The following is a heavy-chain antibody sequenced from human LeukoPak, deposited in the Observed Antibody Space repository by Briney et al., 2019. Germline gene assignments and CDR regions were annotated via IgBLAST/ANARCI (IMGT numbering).Heavy chain of an antibody. CDR3: AGYTYGYHSDY. CDR1: GDSISSYY. Sequence: PSETLSLTCTVSGDSISSYYWSWIREPPGKGLEWIGYSYYSGSTNYNPSLRSRVTISVDTSKNQFSLKLSSVTAADTAVYYCAGYTYGYHSDYWGQGTLVTVSS. D-gene: IGHD5-18*01. V-gene: IGHV4-59*01. CDR2: SYYSGST. J-gene: IGHJ4*02.